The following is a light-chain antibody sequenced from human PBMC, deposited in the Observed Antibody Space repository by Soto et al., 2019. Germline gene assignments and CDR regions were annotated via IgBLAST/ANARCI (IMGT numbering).Light chain of an antibody. CDR1: SSDVGGYNY. V-gene: IGLV2-14*01. CDR2: EVS. CDR3: SSYTSSSTYV. Sequence: QSVLTHPASVSGSPGQSITISCTGTSSDVGGYNYVSWYQQHPGKAPKLMIYEVSNRPSGVSNRFPGSKSGNTASLTISGLQAEEEADYYCSSYTSSSTYVFGTGTKLTVL. J-gene: IGLJ1*01.